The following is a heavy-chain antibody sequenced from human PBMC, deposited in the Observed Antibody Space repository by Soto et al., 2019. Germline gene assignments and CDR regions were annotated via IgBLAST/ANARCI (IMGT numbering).Heavy chain of an antibody. J-gene: IGHJ3*01. V-gene: IGHV3-23*01. D-gene: IGHD7-27*01. Sequence: VQLLESGGGLVQPGGSLRLSCVASGFILHNYAMSCLRQAPGKGLEWVSTICGSDGDSDDVPWYEDSVRGRFTIPRASSAHSLFLHMDKSRADDSARYRGVNRGGNWGAFDFWGQGTMVVVSS. CDR3: VNRGGNWGAFDF. CDR1: GFILHNYA. CDR2: ICGSDGDSDDVP.